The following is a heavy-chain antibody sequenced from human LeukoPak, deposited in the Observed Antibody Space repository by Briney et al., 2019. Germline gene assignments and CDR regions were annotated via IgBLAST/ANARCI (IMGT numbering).Heavy chain of an antibody. CDR1: GFTFSTFG. CDR3: AKDKGIYYYGMDV. D-gene: IGHD6-13*01. Sequence: PGGSLRLSCAASGFTFSTFGMHWVRQTPGKGLEWVAVTPYDGSNKYYADSVKGRFTISRDNSKNTLYLQINSLRAEDTAVYFCAKDKGIYYYGMDVWGQGTTVTVSS. J-gene: IGHJ6*02. V-gene: IGHV3-30*18. CDR2: TPYDGSNK.